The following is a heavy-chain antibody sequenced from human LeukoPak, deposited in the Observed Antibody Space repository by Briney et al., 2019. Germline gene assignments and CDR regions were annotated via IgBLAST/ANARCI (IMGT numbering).Heavy chain of an antibody. CDR2: ISAYNGNT. CDR1: GYTFTGYG. Sequence: ASVRVSCKASGYTFTGYGISWVRQAPGQGLEWMGWISAYNGNTNYAQKLQGRVTMTTDTSTCTAYMELRSLRSDDTAVYYCARDSNYYFDYWGQGTLVTVSS. D-gene: IGHD4-11*01. J-gene: IGHJ4*02. CDR3: ARDSNYYFDY. V-gene: IGHV1-18*01.